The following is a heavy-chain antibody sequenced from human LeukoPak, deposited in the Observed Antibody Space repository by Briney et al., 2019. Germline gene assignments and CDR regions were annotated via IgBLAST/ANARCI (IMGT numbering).Heavy chain of an antibody. CDR3: ARVGSSWSYYYYMDV. J-gene: IGHJ6*03. CDR1: GYTFTSYG. Sequence: ASVKASCKASGYTFTSYGISWVRQAPGQGLEWMGWISAYNGNTNYAQKLQGRVTMTTDTSTSTAYMELRSLRSDDTAVYYCARVGSSWSYYYYMDVWGKGTTVTVSS. D-gene: IGHD6-13*01. V-gene: IGHV1-18*01. CDR2: ISAYNGNT.